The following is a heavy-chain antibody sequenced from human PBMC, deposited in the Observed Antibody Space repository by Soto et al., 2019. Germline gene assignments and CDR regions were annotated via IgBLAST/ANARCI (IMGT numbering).Heavy chain of an antibody. CDR1: GFTFSSYD. CDR2: IGTAGDT. Sequence: PGGSLRLSCAASGFTFSSYDMHWVRQATGKGLEWVSAIGTAGDTYYPGSVKGRFTISRENAKNSLYLQMNSLRAEDTAVYYCARAWSRYSGYDSPEIYYYYYGMDVWGQGSTVTVSS. J-gene: IGHJ6*02. CDR3: ARAWSRYSGYDSPEIYYYYYGMDV. V-gene: IGHV3-13*01. D-gene: IGHD5-12*01.